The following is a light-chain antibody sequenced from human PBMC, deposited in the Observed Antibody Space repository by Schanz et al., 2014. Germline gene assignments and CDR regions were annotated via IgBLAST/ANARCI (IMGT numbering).Light chain of an antibody. Sequence: EVVMTQSPATLSVSPGERATLSCRASQSVSSNLAWYQQKPGQAPRLLIYGASSRATGIPDRFSGSGSGTDFTLTISSLQAEDAAVYYCHQFVSAPLTFGGGTKVEIK. J-gene: IGKJ4*01. CDR1: QSVSSN. V-gene: IGKV3D-15*01. CDR3: HQFVSAPLT. CDR2: GAS.